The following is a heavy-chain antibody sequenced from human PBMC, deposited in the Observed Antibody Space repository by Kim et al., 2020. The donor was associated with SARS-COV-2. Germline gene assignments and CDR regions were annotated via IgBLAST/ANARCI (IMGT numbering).Heavy chain of an antibody. J-gene: IGHJ4*02. CDR2: IYYSGTT. CDR1: GGSISSGGYY. CDR3: PGTNYYGSGEAAPPDS. V-gene: IGHV4-31*03. Sequence: SETLSLTCTVSGGSISSGGYYWDWIRQHPGKGLEWIGNIYYSGTTYYSPSLKSRVSISVDTSKNQFSLRLTSVTAADTAVYYCPGTNYYGSGEAAPPDSWGQGTLVTVSS. D-gene: IGHD3-10*01.